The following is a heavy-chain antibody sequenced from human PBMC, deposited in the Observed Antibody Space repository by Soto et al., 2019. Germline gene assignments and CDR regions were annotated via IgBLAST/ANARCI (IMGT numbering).Heavy chain of an antibody. V-gene: IGHV5-51*01. CDR2: IYPADSDA. CDR1: GYSFTRHW. J-gene: IGHJ4*02. D-gene: IGHD3-9*01. Sequence: GEYLKISCKAAGYSFTRHWIGWVRQVPGRGLEWVAVIYPADSDARYSPSFRGRGTISVDISINTVYLQWRSLRGSDTAIYFCAKQYIFTTRVRGGYFDSWDQGTPGTVST. CDR3: AKQYIFTTRVRGGYFDS.